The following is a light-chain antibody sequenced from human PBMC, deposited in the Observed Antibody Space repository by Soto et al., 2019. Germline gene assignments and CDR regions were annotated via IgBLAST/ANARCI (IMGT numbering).Light chain of an antibody. CDR1: QSVSSN. J-gene: IGKJ1*01. CDR3: QQYNNWFT. Sequence: EIVMTQSPATLSVSPGERATLSCRASQSVSSNLAWYQQKPGQAPRLLIYGASTRATGIPARFSGSGSGTEFTLTISSLQSEDFAVCYCQQYNNWFTFGQGTKVEIK. CDR2: GAS. V-gene: IGKV3-15*01.